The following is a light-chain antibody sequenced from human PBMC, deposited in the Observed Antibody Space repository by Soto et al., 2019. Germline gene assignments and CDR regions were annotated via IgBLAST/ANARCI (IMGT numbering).Light chain of an antibody. V-gene: IGKV1-39*01. J-gene: IGKJ2*01. CDR3: QQSRNTPLT. CDR1: KSVITY. CDR2: AAS. Sequence: DIQMTQSPSSLSASVGDRVTITCRASKSVITYFNWYQQKPGRAPKILLYAASNLPSGVPSRFSGSGSGTEFTLTIDTLQPDDFATYYCQQSRNTPLTVGQGTTVEIK.